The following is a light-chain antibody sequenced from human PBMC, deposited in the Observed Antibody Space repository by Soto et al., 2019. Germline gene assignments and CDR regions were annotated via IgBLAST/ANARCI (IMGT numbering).Light chain of an antibody. Sequence: DIQMTQSPSSLSASVGDRVTITCRASQGISNYLAWYQQKPGKIPKLLIYAASALQSVVPSRFIGSGSGTDFTLNIRGLQPEDAATYYCQKYVDALKTFGQGTKVEIK. CDR1: QGISNY. V-gene: IGKV1-27*01. CDR3: QKYVDALKT. CDR2: AAS. J-gene: IGKJ2*01.